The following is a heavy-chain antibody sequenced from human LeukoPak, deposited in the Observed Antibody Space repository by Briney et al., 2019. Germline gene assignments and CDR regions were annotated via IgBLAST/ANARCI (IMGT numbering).Heavy chain of an antibody. CDR2: MNPNTGST. CDR3: ARGSTEVLY. V-gene: IGHV1-8*02. J-gene: IGHJ4*02. CDR1: GYTFTTYY. D-gene: IGHD1-14*01. Sequence: ASVKVSCKASGYTFTTYYMHWVRQAPGQGLEWMGWMNPNTGSTGYAQKFQGRVTMTANTSISTVYMELSSLRSEDTAIYYCARGSTEVLYWGQGTLITVSS.